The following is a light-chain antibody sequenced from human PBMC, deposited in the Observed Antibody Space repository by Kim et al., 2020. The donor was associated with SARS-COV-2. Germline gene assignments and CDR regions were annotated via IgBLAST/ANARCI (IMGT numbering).Light chain of an antibody. CDR2: EDS. V-gene: IGLV3-1*01. J-gene: IGLJ1*01. CDR1: KLGDKY. Sequence: VSPGQTASLTCSGDKLGDKYACWYQQKPGQSPVLVIYEDSKRPSGIPERFSGSNSGNTATLTISGTQAMDEADYYCQAWDSSTAVFGTGTKVTVL. CDR3: QAWDSSTAV.